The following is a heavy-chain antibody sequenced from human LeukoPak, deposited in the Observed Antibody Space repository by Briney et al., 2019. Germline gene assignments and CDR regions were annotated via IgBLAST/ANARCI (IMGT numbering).Heavy chain of an antibody. CDR3: AREAPYSSGWYVDY. Sequence: PSETLSLTCTVSGGSISSYYWSWIRQPPGKGLEWIGYIYYSGSTNYNPSLKSRVTISVDTSKNQFSLKLSSVTAADTAVYYCAREAPYSSGWYVDYWGQGTLVTVSS. D-gene: IGHD6-19*01. J-gene: IGHJ4*02. CDR1: GGSISSYY. CDR2: IYYSGST. V-gene: IGHV4-59*01.